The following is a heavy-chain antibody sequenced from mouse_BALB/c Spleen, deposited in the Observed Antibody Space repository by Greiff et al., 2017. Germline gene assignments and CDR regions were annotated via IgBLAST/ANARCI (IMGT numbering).Heavy chain of an antibody. CDR3: TRDGAYYRQGFAY. V-gene: IGHV1S81*02. D-gene: IGHD2-14*01. CDR1: GYTFTSYY. J-gene: IGHJ3*01. CDR2: INPSNGGT. Sequence: QVHVKQSGAELVKPGASVKLSCKASGYTFTSYYMYWVKQRPGQGLEWIGEINPSNGGTNFNEKFKSKATLTVDKSSSTAYMQLSSLTSEDSAVYYCTRDGAYYRQGFAYWGQGTLVTVSA.